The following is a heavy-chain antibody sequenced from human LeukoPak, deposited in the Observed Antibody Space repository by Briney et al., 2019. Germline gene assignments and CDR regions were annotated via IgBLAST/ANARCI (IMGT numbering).Heavy chain of an antibody. V-gene: IGHV1-2*02. CDR3: ARQSSGFFSSDY. J-gene: IGHJ4*02. Sequence: ASVKVSCKASGYTFTGYYMHWVRQAPGQGLEWMGWINPNSGGTNYAQNFQGRVTMTRDPSISTAYMELSRLRSDDTAVYFCARQSSGFFSSDYWGQGTLVTVSS. D-gene: IGHD6-25*01. CDR2: INPNSGGT. CDR1: GYTFTGYY.